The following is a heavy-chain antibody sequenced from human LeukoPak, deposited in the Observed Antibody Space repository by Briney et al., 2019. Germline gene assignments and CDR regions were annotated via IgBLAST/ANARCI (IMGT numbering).Heavy chain of an antibody. D-gene: IGHD6-25*01. Sequence: PSETLSLTCAVYGGSFSGYYWSWIRQPPGKGLEWIGEINHSGSTNYNPSLKSRVTISVDTSKNQFSLKLSSVTAADTAVYYCARKGARSKLGGFKHDTFDLWGQGTMVTVSS. CDR1: GGSFSGYY. CDR2: INHSGST. V-gene: IGHV4-34*01. CDR3: ARKGARSKLGGFKHDTFDL. J-gene: IGHJ3*01.